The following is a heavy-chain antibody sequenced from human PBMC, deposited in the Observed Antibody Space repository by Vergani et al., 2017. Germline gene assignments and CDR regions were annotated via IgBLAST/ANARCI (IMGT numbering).Heavy chain of an antibody. CDR2: MYHSGST. D-gene: IGHD1-26*01. V-gene: IGHV4-59*12. Sequence: QVRLQESGPGLVKPSETLSLTCSVSGGSMSGYYWSWIRQPPGKELEWIGYMYHSGSTNYNPSLETRVTISGDTSRDHFSLKLRSVSAADTAVYFCARRAERWETLLRDDFDVWGQGTFVTVSP. CDR1: GGSMSGYY. J-gene: IGHJ3*01. CDR3: ARRAERWETLLRDDFDV.